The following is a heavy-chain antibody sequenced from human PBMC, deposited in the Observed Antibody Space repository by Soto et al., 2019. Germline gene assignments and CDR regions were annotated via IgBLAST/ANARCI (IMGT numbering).Heavy chain of an antibody. CDR1: GYTFTGYY. J-gene: IGHJ6*02. Sequence: ASVKVSCKASGYTFTGYYMHWVRQAPGQGLEWMGWINPNSGGTNYAQKFQGWVTMTRDTSISTAYMELSRLRSDDTAVYYCARELDSGIPAAGLNYYYHAMDVWGQGTTVTSP. CDR3: ARELDSGIPAAGLNYYYHAMDV. V-gene: IGHV1-2*04. D-gene: IGHD6-13*01. CDR2: INPNSGGT.